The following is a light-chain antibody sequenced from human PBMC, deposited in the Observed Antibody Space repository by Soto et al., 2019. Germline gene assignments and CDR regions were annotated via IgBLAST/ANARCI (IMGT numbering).Light chain of an antibody. CDR3: LQQNSYPYT. CDR2: AAA. J-gene: IGKJ2*01. CDR1: QGIRND. Sequence: DIQMPQSPSSLSASVGARVPITCRASQGIRNDLGWYQQKPGKAPTRLIYAAARLQSGVPSRFSGSGTGTEVTRTISSRQPEDFATYYCLQQNSYPYTVGQGTKLEIK. V-gene: IGKV1-17*01.